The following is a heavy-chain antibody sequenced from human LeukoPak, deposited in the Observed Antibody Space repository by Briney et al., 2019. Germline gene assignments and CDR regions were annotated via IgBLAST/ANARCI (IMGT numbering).Heavy chain of an antibody. D-gene: IGHD5-18*01. CDR3: ARVLVYSYGSGYNMDV. Sequence: GGSLRLSCAASGFTFSSYWMTGVRQAPGKGLEWVANIKQDESEKYYVDSVKGRFTISRDNAKSSLYLQMNSLRTEDTAVYYCARVLVYSYGSGYNMDVWGKGTTVTVSS. V-gene: IGHV3-7*01. CDR1: GFTFSSYW. CDR2: IKQDESEK. J-gene: IGHJ6*03.